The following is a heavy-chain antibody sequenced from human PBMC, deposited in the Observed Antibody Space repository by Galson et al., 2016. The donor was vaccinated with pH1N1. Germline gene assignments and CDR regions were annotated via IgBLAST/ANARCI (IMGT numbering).Heavy chain of an antibody. CDR3: ARLDIVVGEHWYNGMDV. Sequence: SVKVSCKASGYTFTSYDINWVRQATGQGLEWMGWMNPNSGNTGSAQKFQGRVTMTRNSSITTAYMELSSLRFEDTAVYYCARLDIVVGEHWYNGMDVWGQGTTVTVS. CDR1: GYTFTSYD. J-gene: IGHJ6*02. V-gene: IGHV1-8*01. CDR2: MNPNSGNT. D-gene: IGHD2-2*01.